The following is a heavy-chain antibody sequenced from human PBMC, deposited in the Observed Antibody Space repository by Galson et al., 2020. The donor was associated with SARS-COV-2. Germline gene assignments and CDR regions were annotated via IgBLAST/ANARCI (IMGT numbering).Heavy chain of an antibody. Sequence: GESLKISCAASGFTFSTYWVTWVRQAPGKGLEWVANIKDDGSEKYYVDSVKGRFTISRDNAKNSLYLQMNSLRAEDTAVYYCARDSRAIRGAPLDYWGQGTLVTVSS. J-gene: IGHJ4*02. CDR2: IKDDGSEK. V-gene: IGHV3-7*01. CDR3: ARDSRAIRGAPLDY. D-gene: IGHD3-10*01. CDR1: GFTFSTYW.